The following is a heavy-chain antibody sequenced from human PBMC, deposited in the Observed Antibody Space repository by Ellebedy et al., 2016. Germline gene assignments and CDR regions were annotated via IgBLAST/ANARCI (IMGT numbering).Heavy chain of an antibody. V-gene: IGHV3-74*01. J-gene: IGHJ5*02. D-gene: IGHD2-15*01. CDR3: ARGVGSGWFDP. CDR2: INSDGSST. CDR1: GFTFSSYW. Sequence: GGSLRLSCAASGFTFSSYWMHWVRQAPGKGLVWVSRINSDGSSTSYADSVKGRFTISRDNAKNTLYLQMNSLRAEDTAVYYCARGVGSGWFDPWGQGTPVTVSS.